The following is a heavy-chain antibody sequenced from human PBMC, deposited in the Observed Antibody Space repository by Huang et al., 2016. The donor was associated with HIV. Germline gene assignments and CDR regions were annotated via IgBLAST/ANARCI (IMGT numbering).Heavy chain of an antibody. CDR1: GGSLSGYY. Sequence: QVHLQQWGAGLLKSAETLSLTCAVYGGSLSGYYWSWLRQTPGKGLELIGEINHLGSPNYNPSLKSRVAISMDGSKKQFSLTLRSISDADTAVYFCARDATKNPRGWFDPWGQGTLVTVSS. CDR2: INHLGSP. D-gene: IGHD3-10*01. CDR3: ARDATKNPRGWFDP. J-gene: IGHJ5*02. V-gene: IGHV4-34*02.